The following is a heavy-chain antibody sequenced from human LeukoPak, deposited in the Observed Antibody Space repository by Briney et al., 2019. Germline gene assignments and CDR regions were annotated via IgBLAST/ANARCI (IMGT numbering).Heavy chain of an antibody. D-gene: IGHD3-10*01. CDR1: GFTFSSYA. V-gene: IGHV3-23*01. J-gene: IGHJ4*02. Sequence: GGSLRLSCAASGFTFSSYAMSWARQAPGKGLEWVSAISGSGGSTYYADSVKGRFTISRDNSKNTLYLQMNSLRAEDTAVYYCAKGGYYGSGSYNDYWGQGTLVTVSS. CDR2: ISGSGGST. CDR3: AKGGYYGSGSYNDY.